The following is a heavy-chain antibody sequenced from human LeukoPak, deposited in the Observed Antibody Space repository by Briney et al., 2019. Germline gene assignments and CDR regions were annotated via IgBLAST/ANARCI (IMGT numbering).Heavy chain of an antibody. CDR1: GFTFSSYA. CDR2: ISGSGGSK. V-gene: IGHV3-23*01. D-gene: IGHD3-22*01. J-gene: IGHJ3*02. Sequence: PGGSLRLSCAASGFTFSSYAMSWVRQAPGKGLEWVSSISGSGGSKYYADSVKGRFTISRDNSNKTLYLQMNSLRAEDTAVYYCAKDREGYYYDSSDRDGFDIWGQGTMVTVSS. CDR3: AKDREGYYYDSSDRDGFDI.